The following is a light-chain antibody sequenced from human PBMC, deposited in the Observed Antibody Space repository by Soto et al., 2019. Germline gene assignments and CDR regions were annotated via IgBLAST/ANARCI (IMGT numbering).Light chain of an antibody. CDR1: SSDVGSYNL. J-gene: IGLJ1*01. V-gene: IGLV2-14*02. CDR3: CSYTTTTAFYV. Sequence: QSVLTQPASMSGSPGQSITISCTGTSSDVGSYNLVSWYQQFPDKAPKLIIYDGSERPSGVSDRFSGSKSGNTASLTISGLQAEDEGDYYCCSYTTTTAFYVFGTGTKVTVL. CDR2: DGS.